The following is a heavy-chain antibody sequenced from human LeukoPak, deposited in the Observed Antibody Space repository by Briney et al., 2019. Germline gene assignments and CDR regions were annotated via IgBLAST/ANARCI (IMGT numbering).Heavy chain of an antibody. CDR1: GFTFSSYW. D-gene: IGHD6-19*01. J-gene: IGHJ4*02. Sequence: PGGSLRLSCAASGFTFSSYWMSWVRQAPGKGLEWVANIKQDGSEKYYVDSVKGRFTISRDNAKNSPYLQMNSLRAEDTAVYYCARGEPRAVAGHCDYWGQGTLVTVSS. CDR3: ARGEPRAVAGHCDY. V-gene: IGHV3-7*01. CDR2: IKQDGSEK.